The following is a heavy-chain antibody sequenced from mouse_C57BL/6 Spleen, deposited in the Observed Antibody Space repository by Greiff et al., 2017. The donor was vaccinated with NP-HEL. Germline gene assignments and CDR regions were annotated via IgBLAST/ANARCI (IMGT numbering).Heavy chain of an antibody. Sequence: QVQLQQPGAELVKPGASVKMSCKASGYTFTSYWMHWVKQRPIQGLEWIGNIDPSDSETHYNQKFKDKATLTVDKSSSTAYMQLSSLTSEDSAVYYCARRLRENYYAMDYWGQGTSVTVSS. V-gene: IGHV1-52*01. CDR2: IDPSDSET. D-gene: IGHD1-1*01. CDR1: GYTFTSYW. CDR3: ARRLRENYYAMDY. J-gene: IGHJ4*01.